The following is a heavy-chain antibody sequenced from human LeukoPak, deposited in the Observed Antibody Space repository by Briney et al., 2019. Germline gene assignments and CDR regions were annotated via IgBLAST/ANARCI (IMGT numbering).Heavy chain of an antibody. V-gene: IGHV4-59*01. CDR1: GGSISSYY. Sequence: SETLFLTCTVSGGSISSYYWSWIRQPPGKGLEWIGYIYYSGSTNYNPSLKSRVTISVDTSKNQFSLKLSSVTAADTAVYYCARVGGPYSGDYYYMDVWGKGTTVTVSS. D-gene: IGHD2-15*01. J-gene: IGHJ6*03. CDR3: ARVGGPYSGDYYYMDV. CDR2: IYYSGST.